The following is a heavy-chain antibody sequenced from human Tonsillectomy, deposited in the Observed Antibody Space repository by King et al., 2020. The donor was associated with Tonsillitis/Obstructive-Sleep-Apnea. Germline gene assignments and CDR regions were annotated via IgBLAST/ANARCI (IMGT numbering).Heavy chain of an antibody. Sequence: VQLVESGGVVVQPGGSLRLSCAASGFTIDDYTMNSVRHAPGKGLERVSLISGAGGGTYYADSVKGRFNISRDNSKNSLYLQMNSLRTEDTAFYYCAKVMITMIVVGGFDYWGQGTLVTVSS. V-gene: IGHV3-43*01. CDR2: ISGAGGGT. CDR3: AKVMITMIVVGGFDY. D-gene: IGHD3-22*01. J-gene: IGHJ4*02. CDR1: GFTIDDYT.